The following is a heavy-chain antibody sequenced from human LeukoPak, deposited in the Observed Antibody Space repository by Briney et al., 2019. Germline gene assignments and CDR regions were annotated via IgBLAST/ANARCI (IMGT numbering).Heavy chain of an antibody. Sequence: ASVKVSCKASGYTFTSYDINWVRQATGQGLEWMGWMNPNSGNTGYAQKFQGRVTITRNTSISTAYMELSSLRSEDTAVYYCARVFKEWLLSPEYYMDVWGKGTTVTVSS. J-gene: IGHJ6*03. D-gene: IGHD3-3*01. CDR1: GYTFTSYD. CDR3: ARVFKEWLLSPEYYMDV. V-gene: IGHV1-8*03. CDR2: MNPNSGNT.